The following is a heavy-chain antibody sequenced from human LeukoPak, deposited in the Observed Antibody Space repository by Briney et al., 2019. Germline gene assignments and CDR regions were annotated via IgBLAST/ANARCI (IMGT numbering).Heavy chain of an antibody. CDR1: GFTFSDYY. J-gene: IGHJ6*02. CDR3: ARDSGIVVVPAAMRYYYGMDV. V-gene: IGHV3-11*04. Sequence: GGSLRLSCAASGFTFSDYYMSWIRQAPGKGLEWVSYISSSGSTIYYADSVKGRFTISRDNSKNTLYLQMNSLRAEDTAVYYCARDSGIVVVPAAMRYYYGMDVWGQGTTVTVSS. CDR2: ISSSGSTI. D-gene: IGHD2-2*01.